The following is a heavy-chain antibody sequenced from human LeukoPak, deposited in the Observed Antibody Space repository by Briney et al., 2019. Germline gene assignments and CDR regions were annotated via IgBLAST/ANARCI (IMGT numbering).Heavy chain of an antibody. CDR3: ARRYCSSTSCYSHYYYMDV. V-gene: IGHV3-23*01. J-gene: IGHJ6*03. CDR1: GFTFSSYA. D-gene: IGHD2-2*01. CDR2: ISGSGGST. Sequence: PGGSLRLSCAASGFTFSSYAMSWVRQAPGKGLEWVSAISGSGGSTYYADSVKGRFTISRDNSKNTLYLQMNSLRAEDTAVYYCARRYCSSTSCYSHYYYMDVWGKGTTVTVSS.